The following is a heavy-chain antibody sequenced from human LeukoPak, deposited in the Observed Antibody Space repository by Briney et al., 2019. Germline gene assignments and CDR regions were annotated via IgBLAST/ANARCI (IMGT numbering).Heavy chain of an antibody. D-gene: IGHD6-13*01. Sequence: PSETLSLTCTVSGGSISSSSYYWGWIRQPPGKGLEWIGSIYYSGSTYYNPSLKSRVTISVDTSKNQFSLKLNSVTAADTAVYYCARDSAKQLVRGNNWFDPWGQGTLVTVSS. CDR1: GGSISSSSYY. J-gene: IGHJ5*02. CDR3: ARDSAKQLVRGNNWFDP. CDR2: IYYSGST. V-gene: IGHV4-39*07.